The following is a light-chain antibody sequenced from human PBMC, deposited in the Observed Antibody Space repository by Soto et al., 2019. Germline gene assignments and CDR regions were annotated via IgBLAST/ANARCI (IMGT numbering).Light chain of an antibody. CDR2: RNN. Sequence: QLVLTQPPSASRTPGQRVTISCSGSSSNIGSNYVYWYQQLPGTAPKLLIYRNNQRPSGVPDRFSGSKSGTSASLAISGLRSEDEADYYCAAWDDSLSGWVFGGGTQLTVL. J-gene: IGLJ3*02. CDR3: AAWDDSLSGWV. V-gene: IGLV1-47*01. CDR1: SSNIGSNY.